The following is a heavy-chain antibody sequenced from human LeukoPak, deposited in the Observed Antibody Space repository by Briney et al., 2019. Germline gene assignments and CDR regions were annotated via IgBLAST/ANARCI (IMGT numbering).Heavy chain of an antibody. D-gene: IGHD4-23*01. J-gene: IGHJ4*02. CDR2: INPNSGGS. Sequence: ASVKVSCKSSGYTFTAYYIHWVRQAPGQGLEWVGWINPNSGGSNFAQKFQDRVSMTRDTSTSTVYMELSSLTSEDTAVYYCARDASHDYGGNSYFDSWGQGTLVTVSS. CDR1: GYTFTAYY. V-gene: IGHV1-2*02. CDR3: ARDASHDYGGNSYFDS.